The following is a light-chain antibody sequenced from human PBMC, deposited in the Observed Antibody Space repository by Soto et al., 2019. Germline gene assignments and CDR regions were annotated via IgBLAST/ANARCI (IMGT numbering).Light chain of an antibody. CDR2: EVS. CDR1: SSDIGAYNH. Sequence: QSALTQPPSASGSPGQSVTISCTGTSSDIGAYNHVSWYQQHPGKAPRFIIYEVSQRPSGVPDRFSGSKSGNTASLTVSGLQADDEADYYCSSYAGSNGPVMFGGGTKLTVL. J-gene: IGLJ3*02. V-gene: IGLV2-8*01. CDR3: SSYAGSNGPVM.